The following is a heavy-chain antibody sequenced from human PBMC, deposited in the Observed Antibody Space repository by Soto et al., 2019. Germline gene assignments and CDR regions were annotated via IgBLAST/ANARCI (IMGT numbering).Heavy chain of an antibody. Sequence: GGSLRLSCAASGFTFSSYGMHWFRQAPGKGLEWVAVIWYDGSNKYYADSVKGRFTISRDNSKNTLYLQMNSLRAEDTAVYYCARDNYYDSSGYLSGMDVWGQGTTVTVSS. CDR2: IWYDGSNK. J-gene: IGHJ6*02. D-gene: IGHD3-22*01. V-gene: IGHV3-33*01. CDR3: ARDNYYDSSGYLSGMDV. CDR1: GFTFSSYG.